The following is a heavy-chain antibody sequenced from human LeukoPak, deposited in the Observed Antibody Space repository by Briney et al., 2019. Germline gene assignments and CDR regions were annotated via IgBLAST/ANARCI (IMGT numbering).Heavy chain of an antibody. V-gene: IGHV4-59*01. CDR3: ARGRSNYYGMDV. D-gene: IGHD1-26*01. CDR2: IYYNGNT. CDR1: DGSINSYY. J-gene: IGHJ6*02. Sequence: SETLSLTCSVSDGSINSYYWNWIRRPPGKGLEWIGYIYYNGNTNYSPSLKGRVTMSVDTSKNLFSLKVSSVTAADTAVYYCARGRSNYYGMDVWGQGTTVTVCS.